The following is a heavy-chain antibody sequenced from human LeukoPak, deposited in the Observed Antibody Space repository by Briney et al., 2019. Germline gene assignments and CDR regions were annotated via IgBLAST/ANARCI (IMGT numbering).Heavy chain of an antibody. CDR3: ARDPWGAPLVYFDY. CDR2: IYYSGST. J-gene: IGHJ4*02. CDR1: GGSISSSGYY. Sequence: KASETLSLTCTVSGGSISSSGYYWGWIRQPPGKGLEWIGSIYYSGSTYYNPSLKSRVIISLDTSKNQFSLKLSSVTAADTAVYYCARDPWGAPLVYFDYWGQGTLVTVSS. D-gene: IGHD7-27*01. V-gene: IGHV4-39*07.